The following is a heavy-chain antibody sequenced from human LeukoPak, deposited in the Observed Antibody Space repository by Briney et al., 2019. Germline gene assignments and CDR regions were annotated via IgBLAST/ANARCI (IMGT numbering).Heavy chain of an antibody. J-gene: IGHJ4*02. CDR1: GFTFDDYA. D-gene: IGHD2-2*02. Sequence: GGSLRLSCAASGFTFDDYAMHWVRQAPGKGLEWVSGISWNSGSIGYADSVKGRFTISRDNAKNSLYLQMNSLRAEDTALHFCAKDYCSSTSCYTDYWGQGTLVTVSS. CDR2: ISWNSGSI. CDR3: AKDYCSSTSCYTDY. V-gene: IGHV3-9*01.